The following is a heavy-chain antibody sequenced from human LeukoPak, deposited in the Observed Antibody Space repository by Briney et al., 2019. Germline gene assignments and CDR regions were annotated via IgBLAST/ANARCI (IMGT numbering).Heavy chain of an antibody. Sequence: GASVKVSCKASGYTFTGYYMHWVRQAPGQGLEWMGWINPNSGGTNYAQKFQGRVTMTRDTSISTAYMELSRPRSDDTAVYYCARGGSGSYYYYYYMDVWGKGTTVTVSS. CDR1: GYTFTGYY. CDR3: ARGGSGSYYYYYYMDV. CDR2: INPNSGGT. J-gene: IGHJ6*03. V-gene: IGHV1-2*02. D-gene: IGHD3-10*01.